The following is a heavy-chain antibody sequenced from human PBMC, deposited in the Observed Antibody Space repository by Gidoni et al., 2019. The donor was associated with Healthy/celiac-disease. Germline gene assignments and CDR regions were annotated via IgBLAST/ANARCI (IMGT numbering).Heavy chain of an antibody. CDR2: LSYYGSNK. CDR3: AKDDILTGYAVDV. J-gene: IGHJ6*03. V-gene: IGHV3-30*18. D-gene: IGHD3-9*01. Sequence: QVQLVESGGGVVQPGRSLRLSRAASGFTFSSYGRHWVRQAPCKGLGCVAVLSYYGSNKYYADSVKCRFTISRDNSKNTLYLQMNSLRAEDTAVYYCAKDDILTGYAVDVWGKGTTVTVSS. CDR1: GFTFSSYG.